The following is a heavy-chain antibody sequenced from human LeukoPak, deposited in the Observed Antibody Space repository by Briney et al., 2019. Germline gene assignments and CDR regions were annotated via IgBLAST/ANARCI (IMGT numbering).Heavy chain of an antibody. J-gene: IGHJ4*02. CDR1: GFTFSRYA. CDR2: IWHDGSNK. V-gene: IGHV3-30*02. CDR3: AKGYSYGLDY. D-gene: IGHD5-18*01. Sequence: PGGSLRLSCAASGFTFSRYAMHWVRQAPGKGLDWVAIIWHDGSNKYYADSVKGRFTISRDNSKNTLYLQMNSLRTEDTAVYYCAKGYSYGLDYWGQGTLVTVSS.